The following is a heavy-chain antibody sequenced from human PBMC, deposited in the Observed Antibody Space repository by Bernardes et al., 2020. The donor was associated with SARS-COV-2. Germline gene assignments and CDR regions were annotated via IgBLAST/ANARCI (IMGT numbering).Heavy chain of an antibody. CDR3: ARGNSVPAAIKDYYYYGMDV. D-gene: IGHD2-2*02. CDR2: IYYSGST. V-gene: IGHV4-59*01. Sequence: SETLSRTCTVSGGSIRSYYWSWIRQPPGQGLEWIGYIYYSGSTNYNPSLKSRVTISVDTSKNQFSLKLSSVTAADTAVYYCARGNSVPAAIKDYYYYGMDVWGQGTTVTVSS. CDR1: GGSIRSYY. J-gene: IGHJ6*02.